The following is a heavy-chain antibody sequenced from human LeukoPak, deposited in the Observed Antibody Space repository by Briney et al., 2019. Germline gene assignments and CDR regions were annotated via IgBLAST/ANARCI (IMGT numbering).Heavy chain of an antibody. V-gene: IGHV4-61*01. D-gene: IGHD3-3*01. Sequence: SETLSLTCTVSGGSISSSSYYWSWIRQPPGKGLEWIGYIYYSGSTNYNPSLKSRVTISVDTSKNQFSLKLSSVTAADTAVYYCARASYDFWSGYYTFGSDYYGMDVWGQGTTVTVSS. CDR1: GGSISSSSYY. CDR2: IYYSGST. CDR3: ARASYDFWSGYYTFGSDYYGMDV. J-gene: IGHJ6*02.